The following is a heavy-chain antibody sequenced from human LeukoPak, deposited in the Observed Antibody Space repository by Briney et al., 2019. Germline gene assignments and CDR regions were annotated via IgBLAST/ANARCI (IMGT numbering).Heavy chain of an antibody. CDR2: ISSSGSTI. V-gene: IGHV3-48*03. CDR3: ARERGGSWYFFVD. J-gene: IGHJ4*02. D-gene: IGHD6-13*01. Sequence: PGGSLRLSCAASGFTFSSYEMNWVRQAPGKGLEWVSYISSSGSTIYYTDSVKGRFTISRDNAKNSLYLQMNSLRAEDTVVYYCARERGGSWYFFVDWGQGTLVTVSS. CDR1: GFTFSSYE.